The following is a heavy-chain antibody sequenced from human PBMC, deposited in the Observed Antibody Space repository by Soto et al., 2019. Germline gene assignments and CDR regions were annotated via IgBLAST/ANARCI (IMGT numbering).Heavy chain of an antibody. CDR2: ISYDGSNK. CDR1: GFTFSSYA. J-gene: IGHJ4*03. Sequence: QVQLVESGGGVVQPGRSLRLSCAASGFTFSSYAMHWVRQAPGKGLEWVAVISYDGSNKYYTDSVKGRFTISRDNSKNTLHLEMNGPGAEDTAVYYRARDLGGIQLRFSFDYWGQGTLVTVSS. CDR3: ARDLGGIQLRFSFDY. V-gene: IGHV3-30-3*01. D-gene: IGHD5-18*01.